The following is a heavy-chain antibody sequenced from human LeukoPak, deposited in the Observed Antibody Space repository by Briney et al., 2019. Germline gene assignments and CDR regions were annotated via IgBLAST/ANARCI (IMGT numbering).Heavy chain of an antibody. CDR2: ISGSGHDI. Sequence: PGGSLRLSCAASGFTFSDSYMTWIRQAPGKGVEWVAYISGSGHDINYSDSVKGRFTISRDNAKNSLYLQMSSLRVEDTAVYYCTRDPRHFDSCGQGTLVTVSS. CDR1: GFTFSDSY. J-gene: IGHJ5*01. V-gene: IGHV3-11*04. CDR3: TRDPRHFDS. D-gene: IGHD6-6*01.